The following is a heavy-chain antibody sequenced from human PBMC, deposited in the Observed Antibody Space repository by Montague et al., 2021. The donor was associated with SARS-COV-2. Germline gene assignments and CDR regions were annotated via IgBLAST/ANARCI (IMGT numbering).Heavy chain of an antibody. Sequence: SETLSLTCTVSGGSISSDDYYWSWIRQLPGKGLEWIGYIFYSGSAYYSPSLESRSTISIDTSKNQFSLRLTSVTAADTAVYYCARVRDSSGHDYWGQGTLVTVSS. CDR1: GGSISSDDYY. CDR3: ARVRDSSGHDY. V-gene: IGHV4-30-4*01. D-gene: IGHD3-22*01. CDR2: IFYSGSA. J-gene: IGHJ4*02.